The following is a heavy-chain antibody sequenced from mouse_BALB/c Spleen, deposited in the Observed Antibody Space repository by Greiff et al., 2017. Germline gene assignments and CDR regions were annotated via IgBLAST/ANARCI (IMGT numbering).Heavy chain of an antibody. V-gene: IGHV1-5*01. CDR3: TYGYDGY. CDR1: GYTFTSYW. CDR2: IYPGNSDT. Sequence: VQLQQSGTVLARPGASVKMSCKASGYTFTSYWMHWVKQRPGQGLEWIGAIYPGNSDTSYNQKFKGKAKLTAVTSTSTAYMELSSLTNEDSAVYYCTYGYDGYWGQGTTLTVSS. D-gene: IGHD2-2*01. J-gene: IGHJ2*01.